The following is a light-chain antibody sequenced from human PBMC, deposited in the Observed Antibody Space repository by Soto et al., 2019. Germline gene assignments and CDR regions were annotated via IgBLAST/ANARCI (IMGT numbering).Light chain of an antibody. CDR2: GAS. Sequence: ALTQSPGTLSPSPGERATLSCRASQAVSSNYLAWYQQKPGQAPRLLISGASGRATGVPDRFSGSGSGTDFTLTIDRLESEDFAVYFCQQYGDLPWTFGQGTKVDI. V-gene: IGKV3-20*01. CDR1: QAVSSNY. J-gene: IGKJ1*01. CDR3: QQYGDLPWT.